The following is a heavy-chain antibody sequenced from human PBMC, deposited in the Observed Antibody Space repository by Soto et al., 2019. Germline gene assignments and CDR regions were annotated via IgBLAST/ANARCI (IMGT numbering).Heavy chain of an antibody. J-gene: IGHJ4*01. D-gene: IGHD6-19*01. CDR3: ARRYISGWYMVPFDY. CDR1: GFIFSSYS. Sequence: GGSLRLSCEASGFIFSSYSINRVRQAPRKGLEWVSYISSGSTTIYYADSVQGRFTISKDNSKNSLYLEMHSLRDEDTAVYYCARRYISGWYMVPFDYGGHGALVTVSS. CDR2: ISSGSTTI. V-gene: IGHV3-48*02.